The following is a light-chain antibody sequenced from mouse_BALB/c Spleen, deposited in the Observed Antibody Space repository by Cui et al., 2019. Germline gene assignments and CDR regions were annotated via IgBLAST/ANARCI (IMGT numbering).Light chain of an antibody. CDR3: QQWSSYPT. CDR1: SSVSY. J-gene: IGKJ4*01. CDR2: STS. V-gene: IGKV4-80*01. Sequence: QIVLTQSPAIMSASLGEEITLTCRASSSVSYMHWYQQKSGTSPKLLIYSTSILASVVPSRFSGSGSGTFYSLTISSVEAEDAADYYCQQWSSYPTFGSGTKLEIK.